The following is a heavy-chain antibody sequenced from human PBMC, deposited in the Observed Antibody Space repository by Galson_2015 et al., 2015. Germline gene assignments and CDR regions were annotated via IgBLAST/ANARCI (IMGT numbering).Heavy chain of an antibody. CDR2: IKQDGSEK. CDR3: ARSGALIVGATWYYFDY. V-gene: IGHV3-7*01. Sequence: SLRLSCAASGFTFSSYWMSWVRQAPGKGLEWVANIKQDGSEKYYVDSVKGRFTISRDNAKNSLYLQMNSLRAEDTAVYYCARSGALIVGATWYYFDYWGQGTLVTVSS. D-gene: IGHD1-26*01. CDR1: GFTFSSYW. J-gene: IGHJ4*02.